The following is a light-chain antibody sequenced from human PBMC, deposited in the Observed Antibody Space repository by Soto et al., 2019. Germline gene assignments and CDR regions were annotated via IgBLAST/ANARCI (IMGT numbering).Light chain of an antibody. Sequence: EIVMTQSPATLSVSPGERATLSCRASQSVSSNLAWYQQSPGQTPRLLIYGASTRATGLPARFSGSGSGTEFTLTISSLQSEDFGVYYCQQYNNWPLFTFGQGTKLEIK. CDR2: GAS. CDR1: QSVSSN. J-gene: IGKJ2*01. V-gene: IGKV3-15*01. CDR3: QQYNNWPLFT.